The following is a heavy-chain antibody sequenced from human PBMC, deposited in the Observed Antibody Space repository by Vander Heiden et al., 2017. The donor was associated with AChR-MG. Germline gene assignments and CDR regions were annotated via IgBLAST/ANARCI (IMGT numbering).Heavy chain of an antibody. V-gene: IGHV4-34*01. CDR1: GGSFSGYY. J-gene: IGHJ4*02. CDR2: INHRGST. CDR3: ARRTYYDYVWGSYRFLGYFDY. D-gene: IGHD3-16*02. Sequence: QVQLQQWGAGLLKPSETLSLTCAVYGGSFSGYYWNWIGQPPGKGLEWIGEINHRGSTNYNPSLKSRVTISVDTSKNQFSLKLSSVTAADTAVYYCARRTYYDYVWGSYRFLGYFDYWGQGTLVTVSS.